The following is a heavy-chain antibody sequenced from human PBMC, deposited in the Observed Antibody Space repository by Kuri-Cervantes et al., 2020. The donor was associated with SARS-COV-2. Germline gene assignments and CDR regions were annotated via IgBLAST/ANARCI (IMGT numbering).Heavy chain of an antibody. CDR3: AADMAYCGGDCYSNYYYYYCMDV. Sequence: SVKVSCKASGGTLSSYAISWVRQAPGQGLEWRGRIIPILGIANYAQKFQGRVTITADKSTSTAYMELSSLRSEDTAVYYCAADMAYCGGDCYSNYYYYYCMDVWGQGTTVTVSS. CDR1: GGTLSSYA. CDR2: IIPILGIA. D-gene: IGHD2-21*02. V-gene: IGHV1-69*04. J-gene: IGHJ6*02.